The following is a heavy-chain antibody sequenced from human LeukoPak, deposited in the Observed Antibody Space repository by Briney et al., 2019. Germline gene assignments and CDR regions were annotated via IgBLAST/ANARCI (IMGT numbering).Heavy chain of an antibody. CDR1: GYTFTSYY. D-gene: IGHD4-11*01. CDR3: ARDHGDYQDGLDY. CDR2: INPNSGGT. Sequence: ASVKVSCKASGYTFTSYYMHWVRQAPGQGLEWMGWINPNSGGTNYAQKFQGWVTMTRDTSISTAYMELSRLRSDDTAVYYCARDHGDYQDGLDYWGQGTLVTVSS. J-gene: IGHJ4*02. V-gene: IGHV1-2*04.